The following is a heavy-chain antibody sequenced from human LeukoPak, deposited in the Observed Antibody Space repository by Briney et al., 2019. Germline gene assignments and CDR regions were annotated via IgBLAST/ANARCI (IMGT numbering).Heavy chain of an antibody. J-gene: IGHJ3*02. D-gene: IGHD1-26*01. CDR1: GGSISSSSYY. Sequence: SETLSLTCTVSGGSISSSSYYWGWIRQPPGKGLEWIGYIYYSGSTNYNPSLKSRVTISVDTSKNHFSLKLSSVTAADTAVYYCAGGDVGAFAIWGQGTMVTVSS. CDR3: AGGDVGAFAI. V-gene: IGHV4-61*03. CDR2: IYYSGST.